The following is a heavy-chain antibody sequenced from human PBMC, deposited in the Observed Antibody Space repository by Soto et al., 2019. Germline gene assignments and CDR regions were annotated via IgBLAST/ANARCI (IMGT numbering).Heavy chain of an antibody. J-gene: IGHJ5*02. CDR2: IIPIFGTA. Sequence: QVQLVQSGAEVKKPGSSVKVSCKASGGTFSSYAISWVRQAPGQGPEWMGGIIPIFGTANYAQKFQGRVTITADKSTSTAYMELSSLRSEDTAVYYCASVGRSDFWSGSNWFDPWGQGTLVTVSS. CDR3: ASVGRSDFWSGSNWFDP. D-gene: IGHD3-3*01. CDR1: GGTFSSYA. V-gene: IGHV1-69*06.